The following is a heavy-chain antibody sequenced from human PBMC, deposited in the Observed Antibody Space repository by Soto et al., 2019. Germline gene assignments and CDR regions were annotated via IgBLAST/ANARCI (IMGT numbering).Heavy chain of an antibody. D-gene: IGHD1-1*01. Sequence: SETLSLTCTVSGASISGFYWSWIRKSAGKGLEWIGCIYATGTTDYNPSLKSRVMMSVDTSRKQFSLKLRSVTAADTAVYYCVRDGTKTLRDWFDPWGQGVPVTVSS. CDR1: GASISGFY. V-gene: IGHV4-4*07. CDR3: VRDGTKTLRDWFDP. CDR2: IYATGTT. J-gene: IGHJ5*02.